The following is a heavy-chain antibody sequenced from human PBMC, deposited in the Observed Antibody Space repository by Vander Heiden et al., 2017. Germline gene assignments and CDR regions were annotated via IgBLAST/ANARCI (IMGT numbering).Heavy chain of an antibody. J-gene: IGHJ4*02. CDR1: GFTIGSYA. CDR2: IRGSGGST. Sequence: EVQLFESGGGWVQPGGSLGLSCAASGFTIGSYAMSWVGQAPGKGLEWVSAIRGSGGSTYYADSVKGRFTISRDNSKNTLYLQMNSLRAEDTAGYYCAKGKRAPDYWGQGTRVTVSS. V-gene: IGHV3-23*01. CDR3: AKGKRAPDY.